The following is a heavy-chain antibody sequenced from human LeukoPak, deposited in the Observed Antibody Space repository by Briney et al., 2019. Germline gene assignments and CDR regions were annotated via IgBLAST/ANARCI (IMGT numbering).Heavy chain of an antibody. J-gene: IGHJ1*01. D-gene: IGHD3-22*01. CDR3: ARAYDSSGYWPEYFHH. Sequence: GGSLRLSCAASGFAVSHKYMGWVRQAPGKGLEWVSIIYGGGSTYYADSVNGRFTISRHNSKNTLFLQMNSLRTEDTAVYYCARAYDSSGYWPEYFHHWGQGTLVTVSS. CDR1: GFAVSHKY. V-gene: IGHV3-53*04. CDR2: IYGGGST.